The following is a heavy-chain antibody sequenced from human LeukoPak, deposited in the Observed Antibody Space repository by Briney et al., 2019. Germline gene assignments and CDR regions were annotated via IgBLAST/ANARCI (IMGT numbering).Heavy chain of an antibody. D-gene: IGHD3-22*01. Sequence: VASVKVSCKASGDTYTAYYMHWVRQAPGQGLEWMGWINPSSGGTNYAQKFQGRVTVTRDTSISTAYMDLSRLRSDDTAVYYCARAGVWDYSDSSGYHNAAFDIWGQGTMVTVSS. J-gene: IGHJ3*02. CDR1: GDTYTAYY. CDR3: ARAGVWDYSDSSGYHNAAFDI. V-gene: IGHV1-2*02. CDR2: INPSSGGT.